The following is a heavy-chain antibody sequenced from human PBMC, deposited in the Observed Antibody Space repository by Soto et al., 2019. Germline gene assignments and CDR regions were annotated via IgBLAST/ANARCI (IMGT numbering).Heavy chain of an antibody. D-gene: IGHD2-2*01. CDR3: AGSTSLKN. CDR1: GFTFSSYA. V-gene: IGHV3-30-3*01. J-gene: IGHJ4*02. Sequence: GGSLRLSCAASGFTFSSYAMHWVRQAPGKGLEWVAVISYDGSNKYYADSVKGRFTISRNKTKNTLYLQMTSLRAEDTAVYYCAGSTSLKNWGQGTLVTVSS. CDR2: ISYDGSNK.